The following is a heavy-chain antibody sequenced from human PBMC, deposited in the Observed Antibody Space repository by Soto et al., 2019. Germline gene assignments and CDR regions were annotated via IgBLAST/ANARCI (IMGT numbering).Heavy chain of an antibody. V-gene: IGHV3-72*01. CDR3: TRIAYNYGPGDY. CDR1: GFTFSDHS. CDR2: SRNKANSFST. D-gene: IGHD2-21*01. J-gene: IGHJ4*02. Sequence: EVQLVESGGGLVQPGGSLRLSFEVSGFTFSDHSMAWVGQAPGKGLGWVGRSRNKANSFSTAYAPSVKGRFTISRDDSKSSLYLQMNSLKTDDTAVYYCTRIAYNYGPGDYWGQGTLVTVSS.